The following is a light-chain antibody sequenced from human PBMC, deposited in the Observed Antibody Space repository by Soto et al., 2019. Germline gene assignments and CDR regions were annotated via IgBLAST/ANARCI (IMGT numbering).Light chain of an antibody. Sequence: EIVLTQSPGTLSLPPGERATLSCRASHTISSSYLAWYQQKPGQPPRLLIYGASTRATGVPARFSGSGSGTDFTLTISSLEPEDFAVYYCQQYGSSVWTFGQGTKVDIK. J-gene: IGKJ1*01. CDR2: GAS. CDR3: QQYGSSVWT. CDR1: HTISSSY. V-gene: IGKV3-20*01.